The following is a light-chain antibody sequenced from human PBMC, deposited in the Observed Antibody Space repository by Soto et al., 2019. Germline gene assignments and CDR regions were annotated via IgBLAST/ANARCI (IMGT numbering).Light chain of an antibody. Sequence: QSVLTQPPSASGTHGQRVTISCSGRSSNIGSSTVHWFQQLPGTAPKLLIHRSDQRPSGVPDRFSGSKSGTSASLAISGLQSEDEADYYCAAWDEALNGHVFGTGTKVTVL. CDR1: SSNIGSST. CDR3: AAWDEALNGHV. J-gene: IGLJ1*01. CDR2: RSD. V-gene: IGLV1-44*01.